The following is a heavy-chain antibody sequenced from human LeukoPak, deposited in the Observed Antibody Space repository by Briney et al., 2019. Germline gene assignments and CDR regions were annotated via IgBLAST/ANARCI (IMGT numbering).Heavy chain of an antibody. CDR3: AKGVSSDWYYFDY. Sequence: GGSLRLSCAASGFTFSSYAMRWVRQAPGKGLEWVSSISNTGSTHFYADAVKGRFTISRDNSKSTAYLQMNTLRADDTAVYFCAKGVSSDWYYFDYWGQGTLVTVSS. J-gene: IGHJ4*02. D-gene: IGHD6-19*01. CDR1: GFTFSSYA. CDR2: ISNTGSTH. V-gene: IGHV3-23*01.